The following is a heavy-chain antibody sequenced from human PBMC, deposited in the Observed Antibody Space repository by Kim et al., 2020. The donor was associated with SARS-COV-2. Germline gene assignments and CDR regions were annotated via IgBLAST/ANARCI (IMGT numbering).Heavy chain of an antibody. V-gene: IGHV4-39*07. Sequence: PSLKSRVTISVDPSKNQFSLKLSSVTAADTAVYYCARDKVGLAAAGPFDPWGQGTLVTVSS. J-gene: IGHJ5*02. D-gene: IGHD6-13*01. CDR3: ARDKVGLAAAGPFDP.